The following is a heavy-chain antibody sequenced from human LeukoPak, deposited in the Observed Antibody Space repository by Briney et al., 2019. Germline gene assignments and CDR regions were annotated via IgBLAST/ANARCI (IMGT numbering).Heavy chain of an antibody. CDR3: ARGGGIAATPVAY. V-gene: IGHV4-31*03. D-gene: IGHD2-15*01. CDR1: GGSISSVGYY. J-gene: IGHJ4*02. Sequence: SQILSLTCTVSGGSISSVGYYWSWIRQHPGKGLEWIGYIYYSGSTYYNPSLKSRVTISVDTSKNQFSLKLSSVTAADTAVYYCARGGGIAATPVAYWGQGTLVTVSS. CDR2: IYYSGST.